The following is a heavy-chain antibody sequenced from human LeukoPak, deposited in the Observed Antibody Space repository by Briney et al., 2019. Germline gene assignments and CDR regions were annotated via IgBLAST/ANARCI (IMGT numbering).Heavy chain of an antibody. CDR2: ISGSGGST. CDR1: GFTFSSYA. V-gene: IGHV3-64D*06. Sequence: GGSLRLSCSASGFTFSSYAMHWVRQAPGKGLEYVSGISGSGGSTYYADSVRGRFTISRDNSKNTLYLQMSSLRAEDTAVYFCGRTTVTFQFDHWGQGTLVTVSS. CDR3: GRTTVTFQFDH. D-gene: IGHD4-17*01. J-gene: IGHJ4*02.